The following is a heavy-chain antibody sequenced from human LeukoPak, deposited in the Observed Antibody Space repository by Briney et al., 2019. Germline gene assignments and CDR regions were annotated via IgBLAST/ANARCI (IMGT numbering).Heavy chain of an antibody. CDR1: GGSFSGYY. Sequence: SETLSLTCAVYGGSFSGYYWSWIRQPPGKGLEWIGEITHSGSTNYNPSLKSRVTISVDTSKNQFSLKLSSVTAADTAVYYCARARRGSTSSPFRSSIAARNYFDYWGQGTLVTVSS. CDR2: ITHSGST. CDR3: ARARRGSTSSPFRSSIAARNYFDY. J-gene: IGHJ4*02. D-gene: IGHD6-6*01. V-gene: IGHV4-34*01.